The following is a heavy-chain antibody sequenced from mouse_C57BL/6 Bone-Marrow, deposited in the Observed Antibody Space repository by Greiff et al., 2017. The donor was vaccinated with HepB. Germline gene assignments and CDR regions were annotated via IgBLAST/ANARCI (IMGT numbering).Heavy chain of an antibody. CDR3: TREGLY. D-gene: IGHD3-3*01. CDR2: IDPETGGT. J-gene: IGHJ2*01. Sequence: VQLQQSGAELVRPGASVTLSCKASGYTFTDYELHWVKQTPVHGLEWIGAIDPETGGTAYNQKFKGKAILTADKSSSTAYMELRSLTSEDSAVYYCTREGLYWGQGTTLTVSS. CDR1: GYTFTDYE. V-gene: IGHV1-15*01.